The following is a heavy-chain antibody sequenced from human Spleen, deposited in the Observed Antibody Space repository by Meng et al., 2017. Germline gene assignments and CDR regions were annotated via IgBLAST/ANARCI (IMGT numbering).Heavy chain of an antibody. Sequence: GESLKISCAASGFTFSNAWMSWVRQAPGKGLEWVGRIKSKTDGGTTDYAAPVKGRFTISRDDSKNTLYLQMNSLKTEDTAVYYCTTDIGRKGYSSSWYVSGWGQGTLVTVSS. J-gene: IGHJ4*02. D-gene: IGHD6-13*01. CDR3: TTDIGRKGYSSSWYVSG. CDR1: GFTFSNAW. V-gene: IGHV3-15*01. CDR2: IKSKTDGGTT.